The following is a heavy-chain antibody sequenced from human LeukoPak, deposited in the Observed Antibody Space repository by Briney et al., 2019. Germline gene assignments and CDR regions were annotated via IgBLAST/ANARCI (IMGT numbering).Heavy chain of an antibody. CDR1: GFTFSSFV. V-gene: IGHV3-23*01. J-gene: IGHJ4*02. CDR3: AKDYGDGSGSYYYFEY. CDR2: ITGGGGTA. D-gene: IGHD3-10*01. Sequence: GGSLRLSCAASGFTFSSFVMSWVRQAPGKGLERVSGITGGGGTAYYADSVKGRFTISRDNSKNTLYLQMNSLRVEDTAVYYCAKDYGDGSGSYYYFEYWGQGTLVTVSS.